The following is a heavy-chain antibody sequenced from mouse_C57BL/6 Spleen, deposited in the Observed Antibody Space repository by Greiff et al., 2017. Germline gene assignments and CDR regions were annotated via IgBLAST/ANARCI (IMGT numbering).Heavy chain of an antibody. V-gene: IGHV5-17*01. CDR1: GFTFSDYG. J-gene: IGHJ3*01. CDR2: ISSGSSTI. CDR3: ARQIYDGYYWFAY. D-gene: IGHD2-3*01. Sequence: DVKLVESGGGLVKPGGSLKLSCAASGFTFSDYGMHWVRQAPEKGLEWVAYISSGSSTIYYADTVKGRFTISRDNAKNTLFLQMTSLRSEDTAMYYCARQIYDGYYWFAYWGQGTLVTVSA.